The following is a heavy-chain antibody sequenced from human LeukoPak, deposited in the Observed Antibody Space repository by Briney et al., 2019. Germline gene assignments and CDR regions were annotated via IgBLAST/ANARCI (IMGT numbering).Heavy chain of an antibody. V-gene: IGHV3-30*18. CDR1: GFTFSSYG. J-gene: IGHJ4*02. D-gene: IGHD6-6*01. CDR2: ISNDGSDK. Sequence: GGSLRLSCAASGFTFSSYGMHWVRQAPGKGLEWVAVISNDGSDKYYADSVKGRFTISRDNSKNTLYLQMNSLRAEDTAVYYCAKEGPSSPIDYWGQGTLVTVSS. CDR3: AKEGPSSPIDY.